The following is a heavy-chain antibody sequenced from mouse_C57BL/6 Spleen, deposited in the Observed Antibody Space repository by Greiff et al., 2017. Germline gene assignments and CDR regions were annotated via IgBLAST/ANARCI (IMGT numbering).Heavy chain of an antibody. CDR1: GFSFNTYA. D-gene: IGHD4-1*01. V-gene: IGHV10-1*01. J-gene: IGHJ3*01. CDR3: VSWDAWFAY. CDR2: IRSKSNNYAT. Sequence: VQLKESGGGLVQPKGSLKLSCAASGFSFNTYAMNWVRQAPGKGLEWVARIRSKSNNYATYYADSVKDRFTISRDDSESMRYLQMNNLKTEDTAMYYCVSWDAWFAYWGQGTLVTVSA.